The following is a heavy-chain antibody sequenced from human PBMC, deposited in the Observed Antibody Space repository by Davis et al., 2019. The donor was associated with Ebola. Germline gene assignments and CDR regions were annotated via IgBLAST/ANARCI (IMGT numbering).Heavy chain of an antibody. Sequence: GGSLRLSCAASGFIFSNYGMHWVRQAPGKGLEWVTLIWYDGTNTYYADSVKGRFTISRDNSKNTLYLQVNSLRAEDTAVYYCARGHLLYSSSSGGYYYYYGMDVWGKGTTVTVSP. V-gene: IGHV3-33*01. D-gene: IGHD6-6*01. J-gene: IGHJ6*04. CDR3: ARGHLLYSSSSGGYYYYYGMDV. CDR1: GFIFSNYG. CDR2: IWYDGTNT.